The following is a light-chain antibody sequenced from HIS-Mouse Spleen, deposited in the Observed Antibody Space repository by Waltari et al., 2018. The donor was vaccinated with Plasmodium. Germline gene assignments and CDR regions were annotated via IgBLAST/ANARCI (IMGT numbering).Light chain of an antibody. Sequence: AIQLTQSPSSLSASVGDRVPIPCRASQGISSALAWYQQKPGKAPKLLIYDASSLESGVPSRFSGSGSGTDFTLTISSLQPEDFATYYCQQFNNYPFTFGPGTKVDIK. V-gene: IGKV1D-13*01. CDR3: QQFNNYPFT. CDR2: DAS. CDR1: QGISSA. J-gene: IGKJ3*01.